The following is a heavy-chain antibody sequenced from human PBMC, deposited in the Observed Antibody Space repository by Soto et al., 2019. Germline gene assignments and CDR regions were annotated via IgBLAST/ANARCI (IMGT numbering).Heavy chain of an antibody. Sequence: GGSLRLSCAASGFTLSSYWMHWVRQVPGKGLVWVSRINSDGSSTTYADTVKGRFTISRDNAKNTLYLQMNSLRAEDTAVYYCAKDKGNQYDSSYYFDYWGQGTLVTVSS. CDR2: INSDGSST. J-gene: IGHJ4*02. V-gene: IGHV3-74*01. CDR1: GFTLSSYW. D-gene: IGHD3-16*01. CDR3: AKDKGNQYDSSYYFDY.